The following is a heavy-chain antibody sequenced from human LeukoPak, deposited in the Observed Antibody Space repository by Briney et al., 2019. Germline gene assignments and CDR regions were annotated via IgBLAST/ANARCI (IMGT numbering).Heavy chain of an antibody. CDR1: GFTFRDQF. CDR2: IRPKSDGGTA. CDR3: DNRGY. D-gene: IGHD2/OR15-2a*01. V-gene: IGHV3-49*03. Sequence: GSLRLSCTTSGFTFRDQFITWFRQAPGKGLEWVAFIRPKSDGGTAEYAASVKGRFTMSRDDSRSIAYLDMNSLKTEDTAVYYCDNRGYWGQGTLVTVSS. J-gene: IGHJ4*02.